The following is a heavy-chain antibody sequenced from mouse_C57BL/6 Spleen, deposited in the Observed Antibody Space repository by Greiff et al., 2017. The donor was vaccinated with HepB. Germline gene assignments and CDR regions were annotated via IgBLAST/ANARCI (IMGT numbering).Heavy chain of an antibody. J-gene: IGHJ3*01. D-gene: IGHD1-1*01. CDR1: GFSFNTYA. CDR3: VRPGVVGDLAY. V-gene: IGHV10-1*01. Sequence: EVKLVESGGGLVQPKGSLKLSCAASGFSFNTYAMNWVRQAPGKGLEWVARIRSKSNNYATYYADSVKDRFTISRDDSESMLYLQMNNLKTEDTAMYYCVRPGVVGDLAYWGQGTLVTVSA. CDR2: IRSKSNNYAT.